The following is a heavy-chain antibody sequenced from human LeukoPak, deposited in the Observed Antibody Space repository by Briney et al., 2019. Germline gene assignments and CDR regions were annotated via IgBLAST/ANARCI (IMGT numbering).Heavy chain of an antibody. Sequence: GGSLRLSCITSGFTFGDHAMSWVRQAPGKGLDWVGFIRSKGYGGTTEYAASVKGSFTISRDDSKSIAYLQMNSLKSEDTAVYYCTRGPTGRWLYYGMDVWGQGTTVIVSS. CDR3: TRGPTGRWLYYGMDV. CDR1: GFTFGDHA. J-gene: IGHJ6*02. D-gene: IGHD5-24*01. V-gene: IGHV3-49*04. CDR2: IRSKGYGGTT.